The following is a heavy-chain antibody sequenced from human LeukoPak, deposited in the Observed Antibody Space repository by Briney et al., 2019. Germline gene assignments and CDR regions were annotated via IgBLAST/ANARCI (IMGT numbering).Heavy chain of an antibody. V-gene: IGHV3-30*02. Sequence: PGGSLRLSCAASGFTFSSYGMHWVRQAPGKGLEWVAFIRYDGSNKYYADSVKGRFTISRDNSKNTLYLQMNSLRAEDTAVYYCARVRGYSYGYNYWGQGTLVTVSS. CDR1: GFTFSSYG. CDR3: ARVRGYSYGYNY. D-gene: IGHD5-18*01. CDR2: IRYDGSNK. J-gene: IGHJ4*02.